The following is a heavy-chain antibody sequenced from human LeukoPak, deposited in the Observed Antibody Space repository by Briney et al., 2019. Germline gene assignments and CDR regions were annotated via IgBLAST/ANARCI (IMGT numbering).Heavy chain of an antibody. CDR3: ARHLSGSPPLGYFDY. Sequence: PSETLSLTCTVSGGSISSYYWSWIRQPPGKGLEWIGYIYYSGSTNYNPSLKSRVTISVNTSKNQFSLKLSSVPAADTAVYYCARHLSGSPPLGYFDYWGQGTLVTVSS. V-gene: IGHV4-59*08. CDR1: GGSISSYY. CDR2: IYYSGST. J-gene: IGHJ4*02. D-gene: IGHD1-26*01.